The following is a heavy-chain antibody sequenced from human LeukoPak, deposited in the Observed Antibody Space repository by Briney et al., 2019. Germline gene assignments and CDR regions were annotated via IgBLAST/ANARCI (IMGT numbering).Heavy chain of an antibody. CDR1: GFIFSNYA. Sequence: GGSLRLSCAGSGFIFSNYAMSWVRQAPGQGLEWVSTISNSGDATFYADAVKGRFTISRDNSKNILYLQMYSLRAEDTAIYYCAKAPPYTKYFDYWGQGTLLTVSS. V-gene: IGHV3-23*01. D-gene: IGHD1-1*01. CDR2: ISNSGDAT. J-gene: IGHJ4*02. CDR3: AKAPPYTKYFDY.